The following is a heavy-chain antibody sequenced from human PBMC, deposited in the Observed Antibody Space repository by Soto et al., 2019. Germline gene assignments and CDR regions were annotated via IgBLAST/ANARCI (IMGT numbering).Heavy chain of an antibody. Sequence: PGGSLRLSFSSSFFPFIIYIIPFFPPAPWKCMEWLSYISSIISPIYYADSVKGRFTISRDNAKNSLYLQMNSLRDEDTAVYYCARDRQLNDYFDWSSGYYGMDVWGQGTTVTVSS. D-gene: IGHD3-9*01. CDR3: ARDRQLNDYFDWSSGYYGMDV. CDR1: FFPFIIYI. CDR2: ISSIISPI. J-gene: IGHJ6*02. V-gene: IGHV3-48*02.